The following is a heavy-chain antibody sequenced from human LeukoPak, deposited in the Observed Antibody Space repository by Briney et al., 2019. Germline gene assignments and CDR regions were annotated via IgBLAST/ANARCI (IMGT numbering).Heavy chain of an antibody. J-gene: IGHJ4*02. CDR2: IYHSGST. V-gene: IGHV4-30-2*01. Sequence: PSQTLSLTCAVSGGSISSGGYSWSWIRQPPGKGLEWIGYIYHSGSTYYNPSLKSRVTISVDRSKNQFSLKLSSVTAAGTAVYYCARVHHYDYVWGNTYYFDYWGQGTLVTVSS. CDR3: ARVHHYDYVWGNTYYFDY. D-gene: IGHD3-16*01. CDR1: GGSISSGGYS.